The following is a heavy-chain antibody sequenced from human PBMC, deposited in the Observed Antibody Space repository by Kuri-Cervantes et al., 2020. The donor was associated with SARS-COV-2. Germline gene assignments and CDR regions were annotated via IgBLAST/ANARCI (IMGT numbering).Heavy chain of an antibody. V-gene: IGHV4-61*02. Sequence: SETLSLTCTVSGGSISSGSYYWSWIRQPAGKGLECIGRIYTSGSTNYNPSLKSRVTISVVTSKNQFSLMLSSVTAAGTAVYYCARQVITVWVDSYYMDVWGKGTTVTVSS. J-gene: IGHJ6*03. CDR1: GGSISSGSYY. CDR2: IYTSGST. D-gene: IGHD3-22*01. CDR3: ARQVITVWVDSYYMDV.